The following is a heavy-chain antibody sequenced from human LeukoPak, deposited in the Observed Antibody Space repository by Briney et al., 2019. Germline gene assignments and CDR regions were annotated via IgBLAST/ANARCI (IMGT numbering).Heavy chain of an antibody. V-gene: IGHV4-39*01. CDR1: GGSISSRSYY. CDR2: IYYSGST. J-gene: IGHJ4*02. D-gene: IGHD1-1*01. CDR3: ARPTAGYDWPVDY. Sequence: SETLSLTCTVSGGSISSRSYYWGWIRQPPGKGLECIGSIYYSGSTYYNPSLKSRVTISVDTSKNQFSLKLSSVTAADTAVYYCARPTAGYDWPVDYWGQGTLVTVSS.